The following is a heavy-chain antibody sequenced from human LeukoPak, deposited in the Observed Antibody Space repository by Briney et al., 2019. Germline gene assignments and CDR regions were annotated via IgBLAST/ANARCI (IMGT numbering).Heavy chain of an antibody. D-gene: IGHD3-3*01. CDR3: ATQDVGFLEWLFPFDY. J-gene: IGHJ4*02. Sequence: GASVKVSCKASGGTFSSYAISWVRQAPGQGLEWMGGIIPIFGTANYAQKFQGRVTITADESTSTAYMELSSLRSEDTAVYYCATQDVGFLEWLFPFDYWGQGTLVTVSS. CDR2: IIPIFGTA. CDR1: GGTFSSYA. V-gene: IGHV1-69*01.